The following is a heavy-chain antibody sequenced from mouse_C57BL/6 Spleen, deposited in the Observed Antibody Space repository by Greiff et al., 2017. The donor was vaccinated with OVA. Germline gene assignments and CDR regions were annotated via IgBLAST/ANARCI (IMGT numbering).Heavy chain of an antibody. D-gene: IGHD2-5*01. Sequence: VQVVESGPGLVAPSQSLSITCTVSGFSLTSYGVDWVRQSPGKGLEWLGVIWGVGSTNYNSALKSRLSISKDNSKSQVFLKMNSLQTDDTAMYYCASSYYSNPFAYWGQGTLVTVSA. CDR2: IWGVGST. V-gene: IGHV2-6*01. J-gene: IGHJ3*01. CDR3: ASSYYSNPFAY. CDR1: GFSLTSYG.